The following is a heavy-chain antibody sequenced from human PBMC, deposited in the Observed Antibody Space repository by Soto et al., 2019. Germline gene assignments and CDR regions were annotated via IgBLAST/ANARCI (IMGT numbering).Heavy chain of an antibody. J-gene: IGHJ6*02. CDR2: ISYDGSNK. D-gene: IGHD6-13*01. CDR1: GFTFSSYG. V-gene: IGHV3-30*18. Sequence: QVQLVESGGGVVQPGRSLRLSCAASGFTFSSYGMHWVRQAPGKGLEWVAVISYDGSNKYYADSVKGRFTISRDNSKNTLYLQMNGLRAEDTAVYYCAKDLESSSWYYYGMDVWGQGTTVTVSS. CDR3: AKDLESSSWYYYGMDV.